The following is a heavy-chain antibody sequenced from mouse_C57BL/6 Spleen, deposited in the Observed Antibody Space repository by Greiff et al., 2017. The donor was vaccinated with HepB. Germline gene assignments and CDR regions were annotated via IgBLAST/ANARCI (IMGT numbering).Heavy chain of an antibody. D-gene: IGHD1-1*01. V-gene: IGHV5-17*01. CDR3: ASPHYYGSSYWYFDG. Sequence: EVMLVESGGGLVKPGGSLKLSCAASGFTFSDYGMHWVRQAPEKGLEWVAYISSGSSTIYYADTVKGRFTISRDNAKNTLFLQMTSLRSEDTAMYYCASPHYYGSSYWYFDGWGTGTTVTVSS. J-gene: IGHJ1*03. CDR2: ISSGSSTI. CDR1: GFTFSDYG.